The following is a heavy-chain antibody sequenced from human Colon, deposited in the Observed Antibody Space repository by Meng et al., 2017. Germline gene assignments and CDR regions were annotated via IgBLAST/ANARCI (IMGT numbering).Heavy chain of an antibody. CDR3: ARERGY. Sequence: GSLRLSCSVSGYSISSGYYWGWTRHPPGKGLEWIGNIYQSGSTYYNPSLKSRVTIPVDTSRNQFYLKVTSVTAADPAVYYCARERGYWGQGTLVTVSS. V-gene: IGHV4-38-2*02. D-gene: IGHD3-10*01. CDR2: IYQSGST. CDR1: GYSISSGYY. J-gene: IGHJ4*02.